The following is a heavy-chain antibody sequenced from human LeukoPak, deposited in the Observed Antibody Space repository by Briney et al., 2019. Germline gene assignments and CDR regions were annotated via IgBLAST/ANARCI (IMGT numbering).Heavy chain of an antibody. CDR2: IYFTGNT. CDR3: ASTFCDSCYSFDY. D-gene: IGHD2-15*01. J-gene: IGHJ4*02. V-gene: IGHV4-39*01. Sequence: SETLSLTCTVSGGSISSGAHYWDWIRQPPGKGLEWIGNIYFTGNTYYNPSLESRITISVDTYKNQFSLKLTSVTAADTAIYYCASTFCDSCYSFDYWGQGALVTVSS. CDR1: GGSISSGAHY.